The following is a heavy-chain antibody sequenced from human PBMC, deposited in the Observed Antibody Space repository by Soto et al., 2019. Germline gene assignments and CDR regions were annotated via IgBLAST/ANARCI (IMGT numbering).Heavy chain of an antibody. CDR2: INPNSGGT. CDR1: GYTFTVYY. V-gene: IGHV1-2*02. Sequence: ASVKVSCKASGYTFTVYYIHWVRQAPGQGPEWMGWINPNSGGTNYAQKFQGRVTMTRDMSISTAFMDLTRLMSDDTAIYYCARDRRGYYGLDVWGQGTTVTVSS. CDR3: ARDRRGYYGLDV. D-gene: IGHD1-26*01. J-gene: IGHJ6*02.